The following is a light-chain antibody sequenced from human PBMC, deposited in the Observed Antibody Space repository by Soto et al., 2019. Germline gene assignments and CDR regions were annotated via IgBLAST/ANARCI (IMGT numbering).Light chain of an antibody. CDR2: EVS. J-gene: IGLJ2*01. CDR3: CSYAGNNNVL. V-gene: IGLV2-8*01. Sequence: QPVLTQPPSASGSPGQSVTISCTGTSSDVGGYNYVSWYQQHPGKAPKLMIYEVSKRPSGVPDRFSGSKSGNTASLTVSGLQAEDEADYYCCSYAGNNNVLFGGGTKLTVL. CDR1: SSDVGGYNY.